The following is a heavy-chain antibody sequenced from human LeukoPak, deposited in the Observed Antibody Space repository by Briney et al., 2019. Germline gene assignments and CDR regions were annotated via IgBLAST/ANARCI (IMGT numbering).Heavy chain of an antibody. V-gene: IGHV3-23*01. CDR1: GFTFRSHA. D-gene: IGHD2-21*01. CDR3: AKDFRIGYSAHFDY. Sequence: GGSLRLSCVASGFTFRSHAMSWVRQAPEKGLEFVSGIYENGGTTYYADSVKGRFSISRDNSKNTLYLQMDSLRGEDTAVYYCAKDFRIGYSAHFDYWGQGALVTVSS. J-gene: IGHJ4*02. CDR2: IYENGGTT.